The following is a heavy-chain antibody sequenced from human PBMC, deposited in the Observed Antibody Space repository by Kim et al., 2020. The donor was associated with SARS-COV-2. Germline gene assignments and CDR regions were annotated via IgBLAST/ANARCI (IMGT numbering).Heavy chain of an antibody. CDR3: AKDERGYCSG. D-gene: IGHD2-15*01. V-gene: IGHV3-30*18. CDR1: GFTFSSYG. CDR2: ISYDGSNK. J-gene: IGHJ4*02. Sequence: GGSLRLSCAASGFTFSSYGMHWVRQAPGKGLEWVAVISYDGSNKYYADSVKGRFTISRDNSKNTLYLQMNSLRAEDTAVYYCAKDERGYCSGWGQGTLVTVSS.